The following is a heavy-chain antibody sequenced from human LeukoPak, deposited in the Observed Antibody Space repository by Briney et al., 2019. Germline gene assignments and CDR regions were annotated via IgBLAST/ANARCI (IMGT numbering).Heavy chain of an antibody. CDR3: ARVSGADAFDI. CDR2: IYYSGST. Sequence: PSETLSLTCTVSGVSISSSNSYWGWIRQPPGKGLEWIGSIYYSGSTYYNPSLKSRVTISVDTSKNQFSLKLSSVTAADTAVYYCARVSGADAFDIWGQGTMVTVSS. D-gene: IGHD4-17*01. V-gene: IGHV4-39*07. J-gene: IGHJ3*02. CDR1: GVSISSSNSY.